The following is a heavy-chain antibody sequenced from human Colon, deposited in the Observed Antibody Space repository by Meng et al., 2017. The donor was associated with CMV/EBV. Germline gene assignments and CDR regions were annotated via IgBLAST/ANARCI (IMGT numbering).Heavy chain of an antibody. CDR3: ARDSTQWLRVAHAAFDV. J-gene: IGHJ6*02. Sequence: ASVKVSCKASGYTFSSYGISWVRQAPGQGLEWMGWISAHSGNTNYAQKFQDRVSMTTDTSTTTVYMELRSLRSDDTAVYYCARDSTQWLRVAHAAFDVWGQGATVTVSS. CDR2: ISAHSGNT. CDR1: GYTFSSYG. V-gene: IGHV1-18*01. D-gene: IGHD5-12*01.